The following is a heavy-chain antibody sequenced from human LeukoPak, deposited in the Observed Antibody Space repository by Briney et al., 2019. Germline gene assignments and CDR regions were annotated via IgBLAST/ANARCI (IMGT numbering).Heavy chain of an antibody. V-gene: IGHV1-8*03. Sequence: ASVKVSCKASGYSFTNYDINWVRQATGQGLEWMGWMNPKSGDTGYSQKFQGRVFITRDTSINTAYMELSSLRSEDTAVYYCAREAGITMVRGVAYYFDYWGQGTLVTVSS. CDR3: AREAGITMVRGVAYYFDY. D-gene: IGHD3-10*01. CDR1: GYSFTNYD. CDR2: MNPKSGDT. J-gene: IGHJ4*02.